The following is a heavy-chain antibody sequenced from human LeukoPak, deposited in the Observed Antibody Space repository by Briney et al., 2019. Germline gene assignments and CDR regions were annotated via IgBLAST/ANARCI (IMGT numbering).Heavy chain of an antibody. CDR3: AKVRYGGNSFDY. CDR2: IIGSGGST. Sequence: GGSLRLSCAASGFTFSSYAVNWVRQAPGKGLEWVSTIIGSGGSTYYADSVKGRFTTSRDNSKNTLYLQMNSLRAEDTAVYYCAKVRYGGNSFDYWGQGTLVTVSS. V-gene: IGHV3-23*01. CDR1: GFTFSSYA. D-gene: IGHD4-23*01. J-gene: IGHJ4*02.